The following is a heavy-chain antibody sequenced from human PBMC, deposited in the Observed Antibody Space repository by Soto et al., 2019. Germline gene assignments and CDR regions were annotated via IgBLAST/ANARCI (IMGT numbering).Heavy chain of an antibody. Sequence: ASVKVSCKASGYTFTRYGIIWVRQAPGQGLEWMGWISGYNGDTNYAQKFQDRVSMTIDTSTGTAYMELRSLTSDDTAIYYCAKNGQPPYYSSGLEVWGQGTKVTVSS. D-gene: IGHD2-8*01. CDR2: ISGYNGDT. V-gene: IGHV1-18*01. J-gene: IGHJ6*02. CDR3: AKNGQPPYYSSGLEV. CDR1: GYTFTRYG.